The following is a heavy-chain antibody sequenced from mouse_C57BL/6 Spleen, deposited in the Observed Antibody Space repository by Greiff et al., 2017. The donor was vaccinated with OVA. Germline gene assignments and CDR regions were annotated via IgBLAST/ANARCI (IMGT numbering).Heavy chain of an antibody. CDR3: ARSCTTNYDASWFDY. CDR1: GYTFTSYG. Sequence: VQLQQSGAELARPGASVKLSCKASGYTFTSYGISWVKQRTGQGLEWIGEIYPRSGNTYYNEKFKGKATLTADKSSSTAYMELRSLTSEDSAVYFCARSCTTNYDASWFDYWGQGTLVTVSA. V-gene: IGHV1-81*01. CDR2: IYPRSGNT. D-gene: IGHD2-4*01. J-gene: IGHJ3*01.